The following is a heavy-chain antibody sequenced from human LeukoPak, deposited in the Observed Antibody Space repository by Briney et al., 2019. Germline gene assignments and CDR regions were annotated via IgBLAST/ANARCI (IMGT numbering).Heavy chain of an antibody. CDR3: ARDLGFGSGSYGSFDY. J-gene: IGHJ4*02. CDR2: IYYTGST. V-gene: IGHV4-59*01. Sequence: PSETLSLTCTVSGGSISSYYWSWIRQPPGKGLEWIGYIYYTGSTNYNPSLKSPVTISVDMSKNQFSLNLSSVTAADTAVYYCARDLGFGSGSYGSFDYWGQGTLVTVSS. CDR1: GGSISSYY. D-gene: IGHD3-10*01.